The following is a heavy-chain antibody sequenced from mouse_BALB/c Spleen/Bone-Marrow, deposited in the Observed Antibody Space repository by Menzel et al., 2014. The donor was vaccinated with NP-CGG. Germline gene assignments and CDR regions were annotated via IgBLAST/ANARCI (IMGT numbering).Heavy chain of an antibody. Sequence: VQRVEFGGGLAQSGGFMKLSCAASGFDFCRYWMTWVRQAPGKGLEWIGEINPASSTINYTPFLKDKFIISRDNAKNTLYLQMSKVRSEDTALYYCAKIYYYGYVTYWGQGTLVTVSA. J-gene: IGHJ3*01. D-gene: IGHD1-2*01. CDR2: INPASSTI. V-gene: IGHV4-1*02. CDR3: AKIYYYGYVTY. CDR1: GFDFCRYW.